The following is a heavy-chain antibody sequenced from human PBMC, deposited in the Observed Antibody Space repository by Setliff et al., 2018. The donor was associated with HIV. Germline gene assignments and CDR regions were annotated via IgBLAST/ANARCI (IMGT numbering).Heavy chain of an antibody. V-gene: IGHV4-39*07. Sequence: ASETRSLTCTVSGGSISSTIYHWGWLRQPPGKGLEWIGSIYHSGTTYYNLSLKSRVTISVDTSKNQFSLNLRSVTAADTAVYFCARTTEATMVTVFDPWGQGILVTVSS. CDR2: IYHSGTT. D-gene: IGHD5-18*01. J-gene: IGHJ5*02. CDR1: GGSISSTIYH. CDR3: ARTTEATMVTVFDP.